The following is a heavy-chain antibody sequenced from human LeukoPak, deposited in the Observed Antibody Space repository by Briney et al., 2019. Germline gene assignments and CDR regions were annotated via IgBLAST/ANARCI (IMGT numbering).Heavy chain of an antibody. CDR2: ISSSSNTI. CDR3: VKGVITASGWSFDS. CDR1: GFTFTNYD. Sequence: GGSLRLSCAASGFTFTNYDMNWAHQAPGKGLEWISYISSSSNTIHYADSVKGRFSISRDNAVNSLYLQMKSLRAEDTAVYYCVKGVITASGWSFDSWGQGTLVTVSS. D-gene: IGHD6-19*01. J-gene: IGHJ4*02. V-gene: IGHV3-48*01.